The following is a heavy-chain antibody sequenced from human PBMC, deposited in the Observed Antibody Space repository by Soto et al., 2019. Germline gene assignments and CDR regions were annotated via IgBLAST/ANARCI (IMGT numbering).Heavy chain of an antibody. Sequence: PSETLSLTCTVSGGSVSSYYWSWIRQPPGKGLEWIGYIYYSGSTNYNPSLKSRVTISVDTSKNQFSLKLSSVTAADTAVYYCARDAGNSHYDYIWGSYRPGHDAFDIWGQGTMVTVSS. D-gene: IGHD3-16*02. CDR2: IYYSGST. V-gene: IGHV4-59*02. CDR3: ARDAGNSHYDYIWGSYRPGHDAFDI. CDR1: GGSVSSYY. J-gene: IGHJ3*02.